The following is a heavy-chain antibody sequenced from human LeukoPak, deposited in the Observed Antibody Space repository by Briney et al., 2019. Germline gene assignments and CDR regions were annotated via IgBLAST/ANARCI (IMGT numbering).Heavy chain of an antibody. Sequence: SETLSLTCTVSGGSISSYYWSWIRQPPGKGLEWMGYIYYSGSNNYNPSLKSRVTISVDTSKNQFSLKLSSVTAADTAVYYCARVGDCGGDCSHFDYWGQGTLVTVSS. CDR1: GGSISSYY. J-gene: IGHJ4*02. D-gene: IGHD2-21*02. V-gene: IGHV4-59*01. CDR3: ARVGDCGGDCSHFDY. CDR2: IYYSGSN.